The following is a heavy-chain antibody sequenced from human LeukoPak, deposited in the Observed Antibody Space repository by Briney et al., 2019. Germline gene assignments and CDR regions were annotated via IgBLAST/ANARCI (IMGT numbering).Heavy chain of an antibody. CDR1: GASISGYY. Sequence: PSETPSLTCTVSGASISGYYWSWIRQSPGKGLEWIGYMYYSGTTSYNPSLEGRVTISGDTSKNQFSLKLSSLTAADTAIYYCARDFVVTTGFNDAFDVWGQGTVVTVSS. CDR2: MYYSGTT. J-gene: IGHJ3*01. V-gene: IGHV4-59*01. CDR3: ARDFVVTTGFNDAFDV. D-gene: IGHD4-17*01.